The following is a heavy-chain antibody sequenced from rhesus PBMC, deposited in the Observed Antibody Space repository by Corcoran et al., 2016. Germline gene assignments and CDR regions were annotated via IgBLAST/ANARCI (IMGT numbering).Heavy chain of an antibody. CDR2: IAYSGST. Sequence: QLQLQESGPGLVKPSETLSLTCAVSGYSISSGYGWSWIRQPPGKGLEWIGYIAYSGSTSYNPSLKSRVTISKDTSKNQFSLKLSSVTAADTAVYYCARHWTGVDYWGQGVLVTVSS. CDR3: ARHWTGVDY. CDR1: GYSISSGYG. J-gene: IGHJ4*01. V-gene: IGHV4-122*02. D-gene: IGHD3-3*01.